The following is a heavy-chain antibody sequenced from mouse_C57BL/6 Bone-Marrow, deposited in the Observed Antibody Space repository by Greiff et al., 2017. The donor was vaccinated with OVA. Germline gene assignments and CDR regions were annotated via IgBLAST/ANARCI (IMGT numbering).Heavy chain of an antibody. CDR2: IDPSDSYT. CDR1: GYTFTSYW. V-gene: IGHV1-50*01. CDR3: ARGIYYIDY. J-gene: IGHJ2*01. Sequence: QVQLQQPGAELVKPGASVKLSCKASGYTFTSYWMQWVKQRPGQGLAWIGEIDPSDSYTNYNQKFKGKATLTVDTSSSTAYMQLSSLTSEDSAVYYCARGIYYIDYWGQGTTLTVSS.